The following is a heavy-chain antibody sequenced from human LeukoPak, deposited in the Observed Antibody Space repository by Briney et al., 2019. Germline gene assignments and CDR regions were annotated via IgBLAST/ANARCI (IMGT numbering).Heavy chain of an antibody. CDR3: ARVPDDYGDYDFN. CDR1: GFTFDDYA. D-gene: IGHD4-17*01. CDR2: INSDGSST. V-gene: IGHV3-74*01. Sequence: GGSLRLSCAASGFTFDDYAMHWVRQAPGKGLVWVSRINSDGSSTSYADSVKGRFTISRDNAKNTLYLQMNSLRAEDTAVYYCARVPDDYGDYDFNWGQGTLVTVSS. J-gene: IGHJ4*02.